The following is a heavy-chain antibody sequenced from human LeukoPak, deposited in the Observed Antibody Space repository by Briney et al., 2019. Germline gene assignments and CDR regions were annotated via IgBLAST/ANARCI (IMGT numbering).Heavy chain of an antibody. CDR1: GFTFSDYY. J-gene: IGHJ3*02. V-gene: IGHV3-11*01. D-gene: IGHD3-22*01. CDR3: ARSHYYDSSGAFDI. CDR2: ISSSGSTI. Sequence: GGSLRLSCAASGFTFSDYYMSWIRQAPGKGLEWVSYISSSGSTIYYADSVKGRFTISRDNAKNSLYLQMNSLRAEDTAVYYCARSHYYDSSGAFDIWGQGIMVTVSS.